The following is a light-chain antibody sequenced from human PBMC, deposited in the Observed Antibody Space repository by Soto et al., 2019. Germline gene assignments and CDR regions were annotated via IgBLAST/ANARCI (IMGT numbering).Light chain of an antibody. Sequence: DIQMTQSPSSLSASVGDRVTITCQASQDISNCLNWYQQKPGKAPKLLIYAASKLETGVPSRFSGSGSATDFTLTISSLQAEDIARYYCQQCDQLPLTFGGGTKVDIK. CDR1: QDISNC. J-gene: IGKJ4*01. CDR2: AAS. V-gene: IGKV1-33*01. CDR3: QQCDQLPLT.